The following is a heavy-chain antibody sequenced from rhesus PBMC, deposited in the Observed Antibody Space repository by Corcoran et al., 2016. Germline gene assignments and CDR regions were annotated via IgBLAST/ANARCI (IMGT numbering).Heavy chain of an antibody. V-gene: IGHV3S5*01. CDR3: ANNRGYFDY. CDR2: INRCGGST. CDR1: GFTFSSYG. Sequence: EVQLVETGGGLVQPGGSLKLSCAASGFTFSSYGMSWVRQAPGKGLEWVSAINRCGGSTYYADSVKGRFTISRDNSKNTLSLQMNSLRAEDTAVYYCANNRGYFDYWGQGVLVTVSS. J-gene: IGHJ4*01.